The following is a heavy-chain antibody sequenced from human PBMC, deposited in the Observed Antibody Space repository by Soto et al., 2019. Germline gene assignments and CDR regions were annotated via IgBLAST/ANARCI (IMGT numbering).Heavy chain of an antibody. D-gene: IGHD4-17*01. CDR1: GFIFSSYS. CDR3: ARGANYGDYGAFDV. CDR2: FTRSTATT. Sequence: EVQLVESGGGLVRPGGSLRLSCAASGFIFSSYSLTWVRQAPGKGLEWVSSFTRSTATTYYADSVKGRFTISSDNAENSLYLQMNSLRAEDTAVYYCARGANYGDYGAFDVWGQGTLVTVAS. V-gene: IGHV3-21*06. J-gene: IGHJ4*02.